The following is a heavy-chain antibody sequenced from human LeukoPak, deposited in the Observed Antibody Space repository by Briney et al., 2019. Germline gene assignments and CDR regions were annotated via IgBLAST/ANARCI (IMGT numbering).Heavy chain of an antibody. V-gene: IGHV3-7*01. CDR2: IKQDGSEK. Sequence: GGSLRLSCAASGFTFSSYWMSWVRQAPGKGLEWVANIKQDGSEKYYVDSVKGRFTISRDNAKNSLYLQMNSLRAEDTAVYYCARGGYCRSSNCQFDYWGQGTLVTVSS. J-gene: IGHJ4*02. CDR3: ARGGYCRSSNCQFDY. D-gene: IGHD2-2*03. CDR1: GFTFSSYW.